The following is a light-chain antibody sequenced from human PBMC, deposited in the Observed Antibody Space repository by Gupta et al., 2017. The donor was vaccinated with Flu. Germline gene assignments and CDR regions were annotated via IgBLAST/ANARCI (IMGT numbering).Light chain of an antibody. CDR3: QTWGTGSVV. V-gene: IGLV4-69*02. CDR2: VNSDGSH. Sequence: QPALTQSPSASASLGTSVKLTCTQSSGHSTYAIAWHQQQPGKGPRFLMRVNSDGSHNKGDGIPDRFAGSSSGTGRYLTISSLQSEDEADYYCQTWGTGSVVFGGGTKLTVL. CDR1: SGHSTYA. J-gene: IGLJ2*01.